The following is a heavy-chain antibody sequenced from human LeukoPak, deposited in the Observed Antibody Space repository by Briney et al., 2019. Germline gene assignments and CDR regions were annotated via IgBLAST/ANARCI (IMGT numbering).Heavy chain of an antibody. CDR1: GYSFTSYW. CDR3: VRHWNADY. V-gene: IGHV5-51*01. D-gene: IGHD1-1*01. CDR2: IYPADSDT. J-gene: IGHJ4*01. Sequence: GESLKISCKGSGYSFTSYWIGWVRQMPGKGLEWMGLIYPADSDTRCSPSFQGQVAISVDKSISTAYLQWSSLKASDTAMYYCVRHWNADYRGQGTLVTVSS.